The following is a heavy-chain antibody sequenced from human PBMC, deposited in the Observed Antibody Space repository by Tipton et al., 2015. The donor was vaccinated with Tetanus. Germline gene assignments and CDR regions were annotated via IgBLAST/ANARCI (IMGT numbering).Heavy chain of an antibody. CDR2: IYYTGST. Sequence: GMVKPSETLSLICTVSGGSMNSYYWSWIRQPPGKGLEWIGYIYYTGSTNYNPSLKSGVTISLDTSKNQLSLKLTSESAADTAVYYVARRTGHSMDVVDYYYFGMDVWGQGTKVTVSS. J-gene: IGHJ6*02. CDR3: ARRTGHSMDVVDYYYFGMDV. V-gene: IGHV4-59*01. CDR1: GGSMNSYY. D-gene: IGHD2-21*01.